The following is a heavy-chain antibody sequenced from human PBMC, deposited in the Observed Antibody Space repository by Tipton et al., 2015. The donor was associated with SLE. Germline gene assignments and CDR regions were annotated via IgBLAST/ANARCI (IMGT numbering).Heavy chain of an antibody. Sequence: QLVQSGPEVKKPGASVKVSCKASGYTFTSYDINWVRQATGQGLEWMGWMNPNSGNTGYAQKFQGRVTMTRNTSISTAYMELRGLRSDDTAVYYCARELNHDYGDYWGRGTLVTVSS. V-gene: IGHV1-8*01. CDR1: GYTFTSYD. CDR2: MNPNSGNT. J-gene: IGHJ2*01. CDR3: ARELNHDYGDY. D-gene: IGHD4-17*01.